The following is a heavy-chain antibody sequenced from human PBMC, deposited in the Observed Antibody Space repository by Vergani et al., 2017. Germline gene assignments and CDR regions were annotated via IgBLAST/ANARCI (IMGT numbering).Heavy chain of an antibody. D-gene: IGHD3-3*01. Sequence: QVQLQESGPGLVKPSQTLSLTCTVSGGSISSGGYYWSWIRQPAGKGLEWIGRIYTSGSTNYNPSLKSRVTMSVDTSKNQFSLKLSSVTAADTAVYYCARADFWSGYPPYYYYMDVWGKGTTVTVSS. CDR1: GGSISSGGYY. J-gene: IGHJ6*03. V-gene: IGHV4-61*02. CDR2: IYTSGST. CDR3: ARADFWSGYPPYYYYMDV.